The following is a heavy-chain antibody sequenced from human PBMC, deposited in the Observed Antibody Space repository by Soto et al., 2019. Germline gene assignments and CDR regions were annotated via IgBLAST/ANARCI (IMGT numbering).Heavy chain of an antibody. CDR3: TTDIHGGAKFDY. Sequence: EVQLVESGGGLVKPGGSLRLSCAASGFTFSNAWMSWVRQAPGKGLEWVGRIKSKTDGGTTDYAAPVKGRFTISRDDSKNTRYLQMNSLKTEDTAVYYCTTDIHGGAKFDYWGREPWSPSPQ. J-gene: IGHJ4*02. CDR2: IKSKTDGGTT. V-gene: IGHV3-15*01. D-gene: IGHD3-10*01. CDR1: GFTFSNAW.